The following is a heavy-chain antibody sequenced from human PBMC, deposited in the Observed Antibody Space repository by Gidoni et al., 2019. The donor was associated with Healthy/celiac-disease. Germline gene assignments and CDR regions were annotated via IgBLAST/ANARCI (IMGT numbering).Heavy chain of an antibody. Sequence: QLQLQESGSGLVKPSQTLSLTCAVSGGSLSSGGYSWSWIRQPPGKGLEWIGYIYHSGSTYYNPSLKSRVTISVDRSKNQFSLKLSSVTAADTAVYYCARGVDYDFWTGTYYYYYYMDVWGKGTTVTVSS. CDR3: ARGVDYDFWTGTYYYYYYMDV. CDR1: GGSLSSGGYS. V-gene: IGHV4-30-2*01. J-gene: IGHJ6*03. D-gene: IGHD3-3*01. CDR2: IYHSGST.